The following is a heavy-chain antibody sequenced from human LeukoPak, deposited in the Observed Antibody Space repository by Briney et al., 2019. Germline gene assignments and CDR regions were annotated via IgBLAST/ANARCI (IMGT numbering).Heavy chain of an antibody. CDR2: IRGDGGET. V-gene: IGHV3-7*03. J-gene: IGHJ4*02. CDR3: AKSQLDDFWSGFFDW. CDR1: GCTFSNFW. D-gene: IGHD3-3*01. Sequence: GGSLRLSCAASGCTFSNFWMSWVRQAPGKGLEWVANIRGDGGETYFVDSLTGRFTISRDNVKNSLYLQMNSLRAEDTAVYYCAKSQLDDFWSGFFDWWGQGTLVTVSS.